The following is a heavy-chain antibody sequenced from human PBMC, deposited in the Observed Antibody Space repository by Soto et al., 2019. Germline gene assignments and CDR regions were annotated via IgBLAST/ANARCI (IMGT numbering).Heavy chain of an antibody. CDR2: IDWDDDK. J-gene: IGHJ4*02. CDR3: ARIRKTAAGNGFDY. CDR1: GFSLSSSGMC. V-gene: IGHV2-70*01. D-gene: IGHD6-13*01. Sequence: SGPTLLNPTQTLTLTCTFSGFSLSSSGMCVSWIRQPPGKALEWLALIDWDDDKYYSTSLKTRLTISKDTSKNQVVLTMTNMDPVDTATYYCARIRKTAAGNGFDYWGQGTLVTVS.